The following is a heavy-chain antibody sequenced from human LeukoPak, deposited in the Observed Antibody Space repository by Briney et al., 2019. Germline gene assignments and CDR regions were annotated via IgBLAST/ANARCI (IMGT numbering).Heavy chain of an antibody. CDR2: IYTSGST. CDR3: ARVMDDFWSGNWFDP. J-gene: IGHJ5*02. D-gene: IGHD3-3*01. V-gene: IGHV4-61*02. CDR1: GGSISSGSYY. Sequence: SETLSLTCTVSGGSISSGSYYWSWVRQPAGKGLEWIGRIYTSGSTNYNPSPKSRVTISVDTSKNQFSLKLSSVTAADTAVYYCARVMDDFWSGNWFDPWGQGTLVTVSS.